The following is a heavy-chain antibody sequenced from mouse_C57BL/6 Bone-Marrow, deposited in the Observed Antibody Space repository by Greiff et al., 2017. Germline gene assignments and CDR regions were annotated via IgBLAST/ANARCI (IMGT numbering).Heavy chain of an antibody. V-gene: IGHV1-72*01. D-gene: IGHD3-3*01. Sequence: VQLQQPGAELVKPGASVKLSCKASGSTFTSYWMHWVKQRPGRGLEWIGRIAPNSGGTKYNEKFKSKATLTVDKPSSTAYMQLSSLTSEDSAVYYCARLGAQGEVDYWGQGTTLTVSS. CDR1: GSTFTSYW. CDR3: ARLGAQGEVDY. CDR2: IAPNSGGT. J-gene: IGHJ2*01.